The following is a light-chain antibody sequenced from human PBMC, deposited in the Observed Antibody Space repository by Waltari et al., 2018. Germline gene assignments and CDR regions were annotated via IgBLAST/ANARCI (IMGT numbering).Light chain of an antibody. V-gene: IGKV3-20*01. J-gene: IGKJ4*02. CDR1: QSVSLSY. Sequence: EFVLTQSPGTLSLSPGETATLSCRASQSVSLSYLGWDQQKPVQVPRLLIYATFNRATGIPDRFSGSGAGTDFTLTISRLEPEDLAVYYCQQLGWFGGGTKVEIK. CDR3: QQLGW. CDR2: ATF.